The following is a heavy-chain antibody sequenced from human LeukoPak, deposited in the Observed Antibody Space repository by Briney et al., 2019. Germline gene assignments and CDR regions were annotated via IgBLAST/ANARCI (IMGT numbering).Heavy chain of an antibody. D-gene: IGHD6-19*01. CDR2: ITGRSDDT. J-gene: IGHJ4*02. Sequence: GGSLRLSCAASGFAFNNYVMSWVRQAPGKGLEWVSAITGRSDDTYHADSVKGRFTISRDNSKNTLYLQMNSLRADDMALYYCAKGSRNSRPYYFDFWGQGTLVTVSS. V-gene: IGHV3-23*01. CDR1: GFAFNNYV. CDR3: AKGSRNSRPYYFDF.